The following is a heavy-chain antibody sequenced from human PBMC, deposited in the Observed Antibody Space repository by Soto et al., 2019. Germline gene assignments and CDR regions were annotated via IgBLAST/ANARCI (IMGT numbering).Heavy chain of an antibody. CDR1: GFTFSGSV. J-gene: IGHJ4*02. CDR3: TTYGNSSKGFDY. Sequence: EVQLVESGGGLVHPGGSLKLSCAVSGFTFSGSVMHWVRQAPGKGLEWLGRIRSRDSDYATSYAESVKGRVTISRDDSKITAYLQVTRLKIEDTALYYCTTYGNSSKGFDYWGQGTLVTVSS. CDR2: IRSRDSDYAT. D-gene: IGHD6-6*01. V-gene: IGHV3-73*01.